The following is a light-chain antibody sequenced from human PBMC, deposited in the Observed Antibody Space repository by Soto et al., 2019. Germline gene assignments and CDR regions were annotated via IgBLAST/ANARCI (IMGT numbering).Light chain of an antibody. J-gene: IGLJ1*01. CDR2: EVN. Sequence: QSVLTQPASVSGSPGQSITMSCSGTASDVGGCNCVSWYQQHPDKAPKLIIYEVNNRPSGVSNRFSGSKSGSTASLTISGLQAEDEADYYCSSFTTTRTYVFGTGTELTVL. V-gene: IGLV2-14*01. CDR1: ASDVGGCNC. CDR3: SSFTTTRTYV.